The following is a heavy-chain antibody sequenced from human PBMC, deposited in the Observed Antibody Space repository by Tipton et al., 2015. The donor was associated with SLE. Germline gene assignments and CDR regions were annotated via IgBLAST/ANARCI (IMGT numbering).Heavy chain of an antibody. D-gene: IGHD6-13*01. CDR3: ARRNSEGSSWGTYYDY. Sequence: VQLVQSGAEVKKPGESLKISCKASGYSFSSYWIAWVRQMPGKGLEWMGIIYPGDSDARYSPSFQGQVSISADRSISTVYLQWNSLKASDSATYYCARRNSEGSSWGTYYDYWGQGTLVTVSS. CDR1: GYSFSSYW. V-gene: IGHV5-51*03. J-gene: IGHJ4*02. CDR2: IYPGDSDA.